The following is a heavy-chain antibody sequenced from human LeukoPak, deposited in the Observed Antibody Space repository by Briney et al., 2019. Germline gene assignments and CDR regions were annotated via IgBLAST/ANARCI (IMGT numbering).Heavy chain of an antibody. J-gene: IGHJ3*01. CDR1: GFTFSSYW. Sequence: QAGGSLRLSCAASGFTFSSYWMTWVRQGPGKGLERVANIKPGGNEKYYVDSVKGRFTISRDNAKNSLYLQMNSLRAEDTAVYYCATFRFLGTWGQGTMVTVSP. D-gene: IGHD3-3*01. CDR3: ATFRFLGT. V-gene: IGHV3-7*03. CDR2: IKPGGNEK.